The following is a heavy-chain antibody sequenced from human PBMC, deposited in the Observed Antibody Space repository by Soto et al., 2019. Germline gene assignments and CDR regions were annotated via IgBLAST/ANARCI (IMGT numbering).Heavy chain of an antibody. CDR1: GYTFTSYA. D-gene: IGHD3-22*01. Sequence: ASVKVSCKASGYTFTSYAIHWVRQAPGQRLEWMGWINSGNGNTKYSQKFQGRVTITRDTSASTAYTVFLQMNSLRPDDTAVYYCAKAGYYDRRGYSSLGHWGQGTLVTVSS. V-gene: IGHV1-3*01. CDR3: AKAGYYDRRGYSSLGH. CDR2: INSGNGNT. J-gene: IGHJ4*02.